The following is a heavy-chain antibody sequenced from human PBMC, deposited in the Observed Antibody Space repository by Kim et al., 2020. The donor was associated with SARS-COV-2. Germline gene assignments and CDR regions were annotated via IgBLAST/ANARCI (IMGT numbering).Heavy chain of an antibody. Sequence: GGSLRLSCAASGFTFSSYWMSWVRQAPGKGLEWVANIKQDGSEKYYVDSVKGRFTISRDNAKNSLYLQMNSLRAEDTAVYYCAREGYVGNLDSSGYYRTFDYWGQGTLVTVSS. CDR1: GFTFSSYW. D-gene: IGHD3-22*01. V-gene: IGHV3-7*03. CDR3: AREGYVGNLDSSGYYRTFDY. CDR2: IKQDGSEK. J-gene: IGHJ4*02.